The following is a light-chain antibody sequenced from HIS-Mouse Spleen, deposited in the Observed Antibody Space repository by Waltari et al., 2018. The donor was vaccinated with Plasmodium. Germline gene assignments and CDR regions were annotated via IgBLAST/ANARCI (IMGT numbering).Light chain of an antibody. CDR2: DAS. CDR1: QGISSA. Sequence: AIQLTQSRSSLSASVGDRVTITCRASQGISSALAWYQQKPGKAPKLLIYDASSLESGVPSRFSGSGSGTDFTLTISSLQPEDFATYYCQQFNNYPSITFGQGTRLEIK. J-gene: IGKJ5*01. CDR3: QQFNNYPSIT. V-gene: IGKV1D-13*01.